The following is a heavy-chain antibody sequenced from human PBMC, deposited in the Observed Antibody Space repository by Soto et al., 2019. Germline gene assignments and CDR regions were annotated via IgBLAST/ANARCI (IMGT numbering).Heavy chain of an antibody. CDR3: ARDPALLVAATVPP. Sequence: QVQLVESGGGVVQPGRSLRLSCAASGFTFSSYAMHWVRQAPGKGLEWVAVILYDGSNKYYADSVKSRFTISRDNSKNTLYLQMNSLRAEDTAVYYCARDPALLVAATVPPWGQGTLVTVSS. CDR1: GFTFSSYA. J-gene: IGHJ5*02. CDR2: ILYDGSNK. V-gene: IGHV3-30-3*01. D-gene: IGHD2-15*01.